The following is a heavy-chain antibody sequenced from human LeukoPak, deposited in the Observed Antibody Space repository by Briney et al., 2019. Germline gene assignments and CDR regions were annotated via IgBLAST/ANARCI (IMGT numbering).Heavy chain of an antibody. CDR1: GFTFGDYA. CDR2: ISWNSGSI. D-gene: IGHD5-18*01. V-gene: IGHV3-9*01. CDR3: AKGIELAPSSFDY. J-gene: IGHJ4*02. Sequence: PGGSLRLSCAASGFTFGDYAMHWVRQAPGKGLEWVSGISWNSGSIGYADSVKGRFTISRDNAKNSLYLQMNSLRAEDTALYYCAKGIELAPSSFDYWGQGTLVTVSS.